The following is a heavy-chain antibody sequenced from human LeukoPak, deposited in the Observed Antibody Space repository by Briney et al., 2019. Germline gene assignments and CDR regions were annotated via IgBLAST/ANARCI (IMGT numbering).Heavy chain of an antibody. V-gene: IGHV3-21*01. CDR3: ARDRGAWYCSGGSCYSYQFDY. CDR2: ISSSSSYI. CDR1: GFTFSSYS. Sequence: GGSLRLSCAASGFTFSSYSMNWVRQAPGKGLEWVSSISSSSSYIYYADSVKGRFTTSRDNAKNSLYLQMNSLRAEDAAVYYCARDRGAWYCSGGSCYSYQFDYWGQGTLVTVSS. J-gene: IGHJ4*02. D-gene: IGHD2-15*01.